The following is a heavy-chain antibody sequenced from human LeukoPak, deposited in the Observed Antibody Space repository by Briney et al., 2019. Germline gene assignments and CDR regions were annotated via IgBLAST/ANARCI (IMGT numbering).Heavy chain of an antibody. CDR1: GGSISSSISTNY. Sequence: WETQSLTCTVSGGSISSSISTNYWNWVRQPPGKGLEWIGSIHYSGTTYYNPSLESRATISVDTSKNQFSVKLTSVTAADTAVYYCARKGTIAPTGASHFDYWGQGTLVTVSS. CDR3: ARKGTIAPTGASHFDY. CDR2: IHYSGTT. J-gene: IGHJ4*02. D-gene: IGHD6-13*01. V-gene: IGHV4-39*01.